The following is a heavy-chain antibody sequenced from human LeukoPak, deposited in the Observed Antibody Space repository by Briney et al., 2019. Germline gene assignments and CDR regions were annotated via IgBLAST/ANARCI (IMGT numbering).Heavy chain of an antibody. CDR3: AREQWLNTAEEY. CDR1: GFTFSSYW. V-gene: IGHV3-7*01. J-gene: IGHJ4*02. Sequence: GGSLRLSCVASGFTFSSYWMSWVRQAPGKGLEWVANIKQDGSEKYYVDSVKGRFTISRDNAKNSLYLQMNSLRAEDTAVYYCAREQWLNTAEEYWGQGTLVTVSP. CDR2: IKQDGSEK. D-gene: IGHD6-19*01.